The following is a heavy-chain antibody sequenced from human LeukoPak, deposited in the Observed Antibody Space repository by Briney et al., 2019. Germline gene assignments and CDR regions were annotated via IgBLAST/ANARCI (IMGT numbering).Heavy chain of an antibody. CDR1: GYTFTSYA. Sequence: ASVKVSCKASGYTFTSYAMHWVRQAPGQRLEWMGWINAGNGNTKYSQKFQGRVTITRDTSASTAYMELSSLRSEDTAVYYCARVGYYDSSGYWPHYYYGMDVWGQGTTVTVSS. D-gene: IGHD3-22*01. J-gene: IGHJ6*02. CDR2: INAGNGNT. CDR3: ARVGYYDSSGYWPHYYYGMDV. V-gene: IGHV1-3*01.